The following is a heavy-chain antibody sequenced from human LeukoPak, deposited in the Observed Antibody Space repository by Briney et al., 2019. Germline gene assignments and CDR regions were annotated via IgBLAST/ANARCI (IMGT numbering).Heavy chain of an antibody. D-gene: IGHD2-21*02. CDR1: GYTFTGYY. CDR2: INPNSGDT. Sequence: APVKVSCKASGYTFTGYYVHWVQQAPGQGLEWMGRINPNSGDTNYAQKFQGRVTMTRDTSISTAYMELSRLRSDDTAVYYCARDYCGSDCFPDYWGQGTLVTVSS. J-gene: IGHJ4*02. V-gene: IGHV1-2*06. CDR3: ARDYCGSDCFPDY.